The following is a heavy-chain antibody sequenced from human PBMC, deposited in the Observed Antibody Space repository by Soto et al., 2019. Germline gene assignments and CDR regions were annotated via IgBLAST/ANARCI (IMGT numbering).Heavy chain of an antibody. CDR2: IYYSGST. D-gene: IGHD1-7*01. CDR3: AREAAGTTLMFY. Sequence: SETLSLTCTVSGGSISSGDYYWSWIRQPPGKGLEWIGYIYYSGSTYYNPSLKSRVTISVDTSKNQFSLKLSSVTAADTAVYYCAREAAGTTLMFYWGQGTLVTVSS. J-gene: IGHJ4*02. CDR1: GGSISSGDYY. V-gene: IGHV4-30-4*01.